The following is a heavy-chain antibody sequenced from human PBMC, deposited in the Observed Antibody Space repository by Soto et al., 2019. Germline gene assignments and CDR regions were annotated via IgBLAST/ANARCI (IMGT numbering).Heavy chain of an antibody. CDR1: GFTFSSYA. V-gene: IGHV3-23*01. J-gene: IGHJ4*02. Sequence: EVQLLESGGGLVQPGGSLRLSCATSGFTFSSYAMNWVRQAPGKGLEWVSAISDSGGNIYYADSVKGRFTISRDNSKNTLYLQMNSLRAEATAVYYCAARVAQGYWGQGTLVTVSS. D-gene: IGHD3-3*01. CDR3: AARVAQGY. CDR2: ISDSGGNI.